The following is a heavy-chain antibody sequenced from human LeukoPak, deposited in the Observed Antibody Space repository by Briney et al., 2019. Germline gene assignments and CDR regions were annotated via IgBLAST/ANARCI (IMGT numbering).Heavy chain of an antibody. Sequence: SETLSLTCTVSGGSISSYYWSWIRQPPGKGLEWIGCIYYSGSTNYKPSLKSRVTIPVDTSKNQFSLKLSSVTAADTAVYYCARASDFWSGALDALDIWGQGTMVTVSS. CDR2: IYYSGST. CDR1: GGSISSYY. J-gene: IGHJ3*02. V-gene: IGHV4-59*01. D-gene: IGHD3-3*01. CDR3: ARASDFWSGALDALDI.